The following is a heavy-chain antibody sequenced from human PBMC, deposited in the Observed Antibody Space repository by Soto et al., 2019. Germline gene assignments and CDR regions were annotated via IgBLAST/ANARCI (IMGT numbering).Heavy chain of an antibody. CDR1: GGSISSGGYY. CDR3: AREGEQQSFDY. Sequence: SETLSLTCTVSGGSISSGGYYWSWIRQHPGKGLEWIGYIYYSGSTNYNPSLKSRVTISVDTSKNQFSLKLSSVTAADTAVYYCAREGEQQSFDYWGQGTLVTVSS. D-gene: IGHD6-13*01. V-gene: IGHV4-61*08. J-gene: IGHJ4*02. CDR2: IYYSGST.